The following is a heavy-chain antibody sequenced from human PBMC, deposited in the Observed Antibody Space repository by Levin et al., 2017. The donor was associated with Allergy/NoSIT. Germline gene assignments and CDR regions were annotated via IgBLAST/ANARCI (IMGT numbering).Heavy chain of an antibody. J-gene: IGHJ4*02. CDR3: ARHRSGDSSGWYYFDS. D-gene: IGHD6-19*01. CDR2: LYYSGST. Sequence: SETLSLTCTVSGPSISVSNYYWGWIRQPPGKGLEWIGNLYYSGSTIYYNPSLTRRVTMSVDTSKNELSLKLTSVTAADTAVYYCARHRSGDSSGWYYFDSWGQGTLVTVSS. CDR1: GPSISVSNYY. V-gene: IGHV4-39*01.